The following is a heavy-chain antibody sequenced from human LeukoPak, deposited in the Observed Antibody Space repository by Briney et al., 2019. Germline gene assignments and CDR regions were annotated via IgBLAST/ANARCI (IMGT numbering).Heavy chain of an antibody. V-gene: IGHV3-23*01. D-gene: IGHD6-19*01. CDR1: GFTFSNYA. J-gene: IGHJ3*02. CDR3: AKKASAVAGPDAFDI. Sequence: QPGGSLRLSCAASGFTFSNYAMNWVRQAPGKGLEWVSVIVGSDDDTYYADSVKGRFTISRDNSKNTLYLQMNSLRAGDTAVYYCAKKASAVAGPDAFDIWGQGTMVTVSS. CDR2: IVGSDDDT.